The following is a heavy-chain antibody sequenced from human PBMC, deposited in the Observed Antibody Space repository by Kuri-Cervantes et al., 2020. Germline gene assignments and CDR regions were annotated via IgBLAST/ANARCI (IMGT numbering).Heavy chain of an antibody. V-gene: IGHV1-46*01. J-gene: IGHJ4*02. CDR3: ARGGSGSYVSDDPFDY. CDR1: GYTFTSYY. CDR2: INPSGGST. Sequence: ASVKVSCKASGYTFTSYYMHWVRRAPGQGLEWMGIINPSGGSTSYAQKFQGRVTMTRDTSTSTVYMELSSLRSEDTAVYYCARGGSGSYVSDDPFDYWGQGTLVTVSS. D-gene: IGHD1-26*01.